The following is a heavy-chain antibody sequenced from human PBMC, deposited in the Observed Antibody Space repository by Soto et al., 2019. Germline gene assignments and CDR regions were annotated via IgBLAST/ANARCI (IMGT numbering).Heavy chain of an antibody. CDR1: GGTFSSYT. J-gene: IGHJ3*02. CDR3: ARESADKYYYESSGYYRGNDAFDI. V-gene: IGHV1-69*08. Sequence: QVQLVQSGAEVKKPGSSVKVSCKASGGTFSSYTISWVRQAPGQGLEWMGRIIPIIGIANYAQKLQGRVTITADKSTSTADMELRRLRAEDTAVYYCARESADKYYYESSGYYRGNDAFDIWGQGPMVTVSS. CDR2: IIPIIGIA. D-gene: IGHD3-22*01.